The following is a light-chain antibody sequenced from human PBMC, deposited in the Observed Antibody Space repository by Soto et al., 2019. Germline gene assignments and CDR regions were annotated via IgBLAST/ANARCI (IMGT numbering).Light chain of an antibody. CDR1: SSNIGAGYD. CDR2: GNS. V-gene: IGLV1-40*01. Sequence: QAVLTQSPSVSGAPGQRLTISCTGSSSNIGAGYDVHWYQQLPGTAPKLLIYGNSNRPSGVPDRFSGSKSGTSASLAITGLQAEDEADYYCQSYDSSLSVDVFGTGTKLTVL. CDR3: QSYDSSLSVDV. J-gene: IGLJ1*01.